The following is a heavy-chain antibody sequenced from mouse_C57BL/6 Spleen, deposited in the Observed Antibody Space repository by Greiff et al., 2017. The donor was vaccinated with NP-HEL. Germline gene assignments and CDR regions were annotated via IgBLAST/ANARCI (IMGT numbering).Heavy chain of an antibody. J-gene: IGHJ3*01. D-gene: IGHD5-5*01. CDR3: GGRLPEFAY. Sequence: EVQVVESGGGLVKPGGSLKLSCAASGFTFSSYAMSWVRQTPEKRLEWVATISDGGSYTYYPDNVKGRFTISRDNAKNNLYLQMSHLKSEDTAVYYCGGRLPEFAYWGQGTLVTVSA. CDR1: GFTFSSYA. CDR2: ISDGGSYT. V-gene: IGHV5-4*01.